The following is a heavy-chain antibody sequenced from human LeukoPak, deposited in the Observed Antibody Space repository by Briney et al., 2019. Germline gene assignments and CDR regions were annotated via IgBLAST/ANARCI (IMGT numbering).Heavy chain of an antibody. D-gene: IGHD2-15*01. V-gene: IGHV3-33*01. CDR3: ARDGGIGTDY. CDR1: GYTFSAYG. Sequence: GRSLRLSCAASGYTFSAYGLHWVRQAPGKGLEWVAVIWYDGSKKDYVDSVKGRFTISKDDSKNTLYLQMNRLRAEDSAIYYCARDGGIGTDYWGQGILVTVSS. J-gene: IGHJ4*02. CDR2: IWYDGSKK.